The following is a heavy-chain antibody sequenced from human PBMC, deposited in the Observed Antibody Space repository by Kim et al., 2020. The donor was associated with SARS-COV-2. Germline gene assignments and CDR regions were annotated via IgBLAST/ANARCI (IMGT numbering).Heavy chain of an antibody. CDR2: IPYDGSNK. D-gene: IGHD3-10*01. CDR1: GFTFSSYG. CDR3: ARDSRLGDYYGSGSYWTGVY. J-gene: IGHJ4*02. V-gene: IGHV3-33*05. Sequence: GGSLRLSCAASGFTFSSYGMHWVRQAPGKGLEWVAVIPYDGSNKYYADSVKGRFTISRDNSKNTLYLQMNSLRAEDTAVYYCARDSRLGDYYGSGSYWTGVYWGQGTLVTVSS.